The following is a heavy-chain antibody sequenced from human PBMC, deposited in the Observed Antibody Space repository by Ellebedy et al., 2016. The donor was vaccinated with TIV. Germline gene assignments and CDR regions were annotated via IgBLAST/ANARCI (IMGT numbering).Heavy chain of an antibody. J-gene: IGHJ3*02. CDR1: GGSISGRNFY. V-gene: IGHV4-39*01. CDR2: IPYSGST. Sequence: SETLSLXXTVSGGSISGRNFYWGWIRQPPGKGLEWIGSIPYSGSTYYSPSLKSRVSTSVTPSKSQFSLKLSSVTATDTAVYYCVRGVTGYNMDAFDIWGQGTMVTVSS. CDR3: VRGVTGYNMDAFDI. D-gene: IGHD5-24*01.